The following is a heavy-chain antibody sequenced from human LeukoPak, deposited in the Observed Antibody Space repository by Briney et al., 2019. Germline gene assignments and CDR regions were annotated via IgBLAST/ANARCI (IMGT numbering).Heavy chain of an antibody. Sequence: QPGGSLRLSCAASGFTLSSYSMNWVRQAPGKGLEWVSAISGSGGSTYYADSVKGRFTISRDNSKNTLYLQMNSLRAEDTAVYYCAKDFQRSSSASLYYFDYWGQGTLVTVSS. V-gene: IGHV3-23*01. J-gene: IGHJ4*02. D-gene: IGHD2-2*01. CDR2: ISGSGGST. CDR1: GFTLSSYS. CDR3: AKDFQRSSSASLYYFDY.